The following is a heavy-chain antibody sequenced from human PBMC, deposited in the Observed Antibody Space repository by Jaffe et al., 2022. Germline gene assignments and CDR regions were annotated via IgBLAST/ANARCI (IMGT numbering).Heavy chain of an antibody. CDR1: GFTFSNAW. CDR3: TTDYTPGYDAFDI. V-gene: IGHV3-15*01. J-gene: IGHJ3*02. Sequence: EVQLVESGGGLVKPGGSLRLSCAASGFTFSNAWMSWVRQAPGKGLEWVGRIKSKTDGGTTDYAAPVKGRFTISRDDSKNTLYLQMNSLKTEDTAVYYCTTDYTPGYDAFDIWGQGTMVTVSS. D-gene: IGHD3-9*01. CDR2: IKSKTDGGTT.